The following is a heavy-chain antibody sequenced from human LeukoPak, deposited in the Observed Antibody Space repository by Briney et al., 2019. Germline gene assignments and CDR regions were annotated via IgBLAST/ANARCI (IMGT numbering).Heavy chain of an antibody. CDR2: INHSGST. D-gene: IGHD2-15*01. Sequence: SETLSLTCAVYGGSFSGHYWSWIRQPPGKGLEWIGEINHSGSTNYNPSLKSRVTISVDTSKNQFSLKLSSVTAADTAVYYCARGVYCSGGSCRTTNWFDPWGQGTLVTVSS. J-gene: IGHJ5*02. CDR3: ARGVYCSGGSCRTTNWFDP. CDR1: GGSFSGHY. V-gene: IGHV4-34*01.